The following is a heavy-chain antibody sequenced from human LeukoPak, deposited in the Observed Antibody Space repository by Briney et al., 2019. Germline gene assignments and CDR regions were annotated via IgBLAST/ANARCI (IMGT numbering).Heavy chain of an antibody. CDR3: ARDRSITIFGVVHDAFDI. J-gene: IGHJ3*02. CDR1: GGSISSYY. V-gene: IGHV4-59*01. CDR2: TYYSGST. Sequence: PSETLSLTCTVSGGSISSYYWSWIRQPPGKGLEWIGYTYYSGSTNYNPSLKSRVTISVDTSKNQFSLKLSSVTAADTAVYYCARDRSITIFGVVHDAFDIWGQGTMVTVPS. D-gene: IGHD3-3*01.